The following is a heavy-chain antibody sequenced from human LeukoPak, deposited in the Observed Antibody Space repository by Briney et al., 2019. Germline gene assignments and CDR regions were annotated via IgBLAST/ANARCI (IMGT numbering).Heavy chain of an antibody. CDR2: IKQNGTEK. Sequence: GSLRLSCAASGFTFSNYWMSWVRQAPGKGLEWVANIKQNGTEKNYVDSVKGRFTISRDDAKNSVYLQMNSLRAEDTAVYYCARDAGTSWFYFDHWGQGTLVTVSS. D-gene: IGHD1-7*01. V-gene: IGHV3-7*01. J-gene: IGHJ4*02. CDR1: GFTFSNYW. CDR3: ARDAGTSWFYFDH.